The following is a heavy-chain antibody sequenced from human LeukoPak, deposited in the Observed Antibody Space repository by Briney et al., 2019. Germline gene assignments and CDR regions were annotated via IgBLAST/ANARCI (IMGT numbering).Heavy chain of an antibody. D-gene: IGHD5-24*01. Sequence: PGGSLRLSCAASGFTFSSYAMSWVRQAPGKGLEWVSAISSNGGSTYYANSVKGRFTISRDNSKNTLYLQMGSLRAEDMAVYYCARDSPDHTMTFWFDPWGQGTLVTVSS. CDR3: ARDSPDHTMTFWFDP. J-gene: IGHJ5*02. V-gene: IGHV3-64*01. CDR1: GFTFSSYA. CDR2: ISSNGGST.